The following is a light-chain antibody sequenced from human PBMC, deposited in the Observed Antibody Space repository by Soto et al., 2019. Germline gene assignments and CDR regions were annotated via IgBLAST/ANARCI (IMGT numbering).Light chain of an antibody. J-gene: IGLJ2*01. Sequence: QSALTQLPSASGSPGQSVTISCTGTGSDVGGYNYVSWYQQHPGKAPKLMIYEVSKRPSGVPDRFSGSKSGNTASLTVSGLQAEDEADYYCSSYAGSNNLGVFGGGTKLTVL. CDR3: SSYAGSNNLGV. CDR2: EVS. CDR1: GSDVGGYNY. V-gene: IGLV2-8*01.